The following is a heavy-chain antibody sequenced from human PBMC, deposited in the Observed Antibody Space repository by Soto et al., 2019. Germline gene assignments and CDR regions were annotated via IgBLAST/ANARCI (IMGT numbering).Heavy chain of an antibody. CDR3: ARGSGSHFPFFDY. J-gene: IGHJ4*02. CDR1: GYSITSQS. D-gene: IGHD1-26*01. Sequence: VQVLQSGAEVKKPGASVKVPCKASGYSITSQSMHWVRQAPGQRLEWMGWINAGNGNTKYSQKFQGRVTITRDTSANTAYMELSSLRSGDTAVYYCARGSGSHFPFFDYWGQGTLVTVSS. V-gene: IGHV1-3*01. CDR2: INAGNGNT.